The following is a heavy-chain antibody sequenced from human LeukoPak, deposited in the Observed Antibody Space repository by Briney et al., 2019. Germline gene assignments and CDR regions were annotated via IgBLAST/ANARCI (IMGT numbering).Heavy chain of an antibody. D-gene: IGHD3-22*01. CDR3: ARVGVVEARTLGY. V-gene: IGHV1-46*01. Sequence: GASVKVSCKASGYTFTSYYMHWVRQAPGQGLEWMGIIDPSGGSTSYAQEFQGRVTMTRDMATSTVYMELSSLRSEDTAVYHCARVGVVEARTLGYWGQGTLVTVSS. J-gene: IGHJ4*02. CDR1: GYTFTSYY. CDR2: IDPSGGST.